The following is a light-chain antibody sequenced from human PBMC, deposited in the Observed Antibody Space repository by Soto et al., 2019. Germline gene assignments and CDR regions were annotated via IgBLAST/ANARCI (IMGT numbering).Light chain of an antibody. CDR2: HAS. V-gene: IGKV3-11*01. CDR3: QKRRT. CDR1: QSVTNS. Sequence: EIVLTQSPAILSLSPGERATLSCRASQSVTNSLAWYQQKPGQAPRLLIYHASNRATGVPARFSGSGSGTDFTLTISSLEPADFSVYYYQKRRTFGQGTKVEIK. J-gene: IGKJ1*01.